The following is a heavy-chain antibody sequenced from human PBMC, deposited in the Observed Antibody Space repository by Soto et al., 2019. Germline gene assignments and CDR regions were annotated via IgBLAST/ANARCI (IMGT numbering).Heavy chain of an antibody. D-gene: IGHD2-2*01. V-gene: IGHV1-2*02. J-gene: IGHJ4*02. CDR1: GYTFTDNY. CDR2: INPTTGDT. Sequence: GASVKVSCKASGYTFTDNYIHWVRQAPGQGLEWMALINPTTGDTKPALKFQGRVTVTWDTSISTAYMDLSRLRSEDTAKYYCARGYCSSIGCSHFFDFWGQGTLVTVSS. CDR3: ARGYCSSIGCSHFFDF.